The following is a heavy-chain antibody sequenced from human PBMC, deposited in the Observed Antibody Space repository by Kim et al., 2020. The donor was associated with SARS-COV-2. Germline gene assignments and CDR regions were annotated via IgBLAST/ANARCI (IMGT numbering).Heavy chain of an antibody. CDR1: GFTFSHYA. J-gene: IGHJ4*02. Sequence: GGSLRLSCAASGFTFSHYAMSWVRQAPGKGPEWVSGISDSADYIYYADSVKGRFTISRDNSKNTLFLQMNSLRAEETAVYYCAKWREYCGSSTCFQNFDYWGQGTLVTVSS. V-gene: IGHV3-23*01. CDR3: AKWREYCGSSTCFQNFDY. D-gene: IGHD2-2*01. CDR2: ISDSADYI.